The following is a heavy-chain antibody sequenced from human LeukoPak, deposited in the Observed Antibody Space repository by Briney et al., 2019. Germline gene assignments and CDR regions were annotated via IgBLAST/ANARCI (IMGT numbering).Heavy chain of an antibody. CDR1: GFTFSSYA. D-gene: IGHD1/OR15-1a*01. CDR3: ARNNYFDY. CDR2: ITGSGSST. J-gene: IGHJ4*02. Sequence: GGSLRLSCAASGFTFSSYAMSWLRQAPGKGLEWVSSITGSGSSTSSADSVKGRFAISRDNTKNRLYLQMNSLRAEDTAVYYCARNNYFDYWGQGTLVTVSS. V-gene: IGHV3-23*01.